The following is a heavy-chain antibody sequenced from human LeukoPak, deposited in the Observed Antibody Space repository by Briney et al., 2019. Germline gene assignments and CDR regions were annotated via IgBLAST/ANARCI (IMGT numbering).Heavy chain of an antibody. CDR2: MNPNSGNT. V-gene: IGHV1-8*01. J-gene: IGHJ6*02. CDR1: GYTFNNYA. Sequence: ASVKVSCKTSGYTFNNYAVNWVRQATGQGLEWMGWMNPNSGNTGYAQKFQGRVTMTRNTSISTAYMELSSLRSEDTAVYYCAGYYYYYGMDVWGQGTTVTVSS. CDR3: AGYYYYYGMDV.